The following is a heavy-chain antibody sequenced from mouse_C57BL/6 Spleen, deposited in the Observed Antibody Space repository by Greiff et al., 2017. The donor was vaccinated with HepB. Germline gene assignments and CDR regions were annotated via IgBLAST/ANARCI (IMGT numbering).Heavy chain of an antibody. Sequence: VQLQQSGTVLARPGASVKMSCKTSGYTFTSYWMHWVKQRPGQGLEWIGAIYPGNSDTSYNQKFKGKAKLTAVTSASTAYMELSSLTNEDSAVYYCTHNWDVFAYWGQGTLVTVSA. V-gene: IGHV1-5*01. D-gene: IGHD4-1*02. J-gene: IGHJ3*01. CDR1: GYTFTSYW. CDR3: THNWDVFAY. CDR2: IYPGNSDT.